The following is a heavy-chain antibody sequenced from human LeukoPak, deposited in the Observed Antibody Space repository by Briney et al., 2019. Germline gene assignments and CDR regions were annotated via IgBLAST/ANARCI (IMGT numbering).Heavy chain of an antibody. CDR3: AKFRGLTFDDGFDI. D-gene: IGHD3-10*01. V-gene: IGHV3-23*01. Sequence: GGSLRLSCAASGFTFSNYAMSWVRLARGKGLDWVSAISGSGGSTYYADSVKGRFTISRDSSKNTLYLQMNSLRAEDTAVYYCAKFRGLTFDDGFDIWGQGTMVTVSS. J-gene: IGHJ3*02. CDR1: GFTFSNYA. CDR2: ISGSGGST.